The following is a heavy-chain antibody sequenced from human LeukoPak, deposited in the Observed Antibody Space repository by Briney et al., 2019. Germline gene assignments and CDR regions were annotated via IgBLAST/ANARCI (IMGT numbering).Heavy chain of an antibody. CDR2: ISNSGRNT. J-gene: IGHJ4*02. Sequence: GSRRLSCAASGFTFSSYTMSWVRQAPGKGLEWVSTISNSGRNTFYTDSVKGRFTISRDNSKNTLYLQMNSLRAGDTAVYSCARARGYCAADCSRSASDYWGQGTLVTVSS. CDR1: GFTFSSYT. V-gene: IGHV3-23*01. CDR3: ARARGYCAADCSRSASDY. D-gene: IGHD2-21*02.